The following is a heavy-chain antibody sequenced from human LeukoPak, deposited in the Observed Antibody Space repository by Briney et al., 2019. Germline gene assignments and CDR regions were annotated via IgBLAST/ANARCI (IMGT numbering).Heavy chain of an antibody. J-gene: IGHJ6*02. D-gene: IGHD2-2*02. CDR3: AKVSRYCSSTSCYTYYYYYGMDV. Sequence: PGGSLRLSCAASGFTFSSYGMHWVRQAPGKGLEWVAVISYDGSNKYYADSVKGRFTISRDNSKNTLYLQTNSLRAEDTAVYYCAKVSRYCSSTSCYTYYYYYGMDVWGQGTTVTVSS. CDR1: GFTFSSYG. V-gene: IGHV3-30*18. CDR2: ISYDGSNK.